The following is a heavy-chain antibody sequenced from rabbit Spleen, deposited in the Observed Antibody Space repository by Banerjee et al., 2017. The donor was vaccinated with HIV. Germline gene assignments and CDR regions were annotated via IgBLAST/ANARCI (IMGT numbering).Heavy chain of an antibody. Sequence: QSLEESGGGLVKPGASLTLTCTASGVSFSNNHYMCWVRQAPGKGLEWIACIEGGSSAFSYFASWAKGRFTISKTSSTTVTLQMTSLTAADTATYFCARSINWANRALNLWGPGTLVTVS. CDR3: ARSINWANRALNL. CDR2: IEGGSSAFS. CDR1: GVSFSNNHY. J-gene: IGHJ4*01. D-gene: IGHD2-1*01. V-gene: IGHV1S40*01.